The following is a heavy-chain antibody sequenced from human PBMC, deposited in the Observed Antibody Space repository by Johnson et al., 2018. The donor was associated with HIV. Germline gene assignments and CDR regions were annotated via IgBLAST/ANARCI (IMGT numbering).Heavy chain of an antibody. CDR3: AKEGGNDYGDEVGFDI. CDR1: GFTFSSYW. J-gene: IGHJ3*02. D-gene: IGHD4-17*01. CDR2: INSDGSST. Sequence: VQLVESGGGLVQPGGSLRLSCAASGFTFSSYWMHWVRQAPGKGLVWVSRINSDGSSTSYADSVKGRFTISRDNSKNSLYLQMNSLRTEDTALYYCAKEGGNDYGDEVGFDISVQGTVVAVSS. V-gene: IGHV3-74*01.